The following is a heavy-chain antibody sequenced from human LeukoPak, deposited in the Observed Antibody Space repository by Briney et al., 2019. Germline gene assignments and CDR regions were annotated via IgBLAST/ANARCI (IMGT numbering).Heavy chain of an antibody. Sequence: ASVTVSCKASGYTFTYLGLCWLRLAPGQRLEWLGSISVHNGNTEYVLKFQARVTITTDTSTSTAYLELRSLRSDDTAVYYCARGLYDGDYWGRGALVTVSS. CDR2: ISVHNGNT. V-gene: IGHV1-18*01. J-gene: IGHJ4*02. D-gene: IGHD3-22*01. CDR3: ARGLYDGDY. CDR1: GYTFTYLG.